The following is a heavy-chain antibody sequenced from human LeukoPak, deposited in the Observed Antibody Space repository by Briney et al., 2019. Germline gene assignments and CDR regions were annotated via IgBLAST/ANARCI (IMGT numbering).Heavy chain of an antibody. CDR2: IYYSGST. J-gene: IGHJ3*02. D-gene: IGHD3-22*01. V-gene: IGHV4-59*01. CDR1: GGSISSYY. CDR3: ARDGASYDSSGYPSRSDAFDI. Sequence: TSETLSLTCTVSGGSISSYYWSWIRQPPGKGLEWIGYIYYSGSTNYNPSLKSRVTISVDTSKNQFSLKLSSVTAADTAVYYCARDGASYDSSGYPSRSDAFDIWGQGTMVTVSS.